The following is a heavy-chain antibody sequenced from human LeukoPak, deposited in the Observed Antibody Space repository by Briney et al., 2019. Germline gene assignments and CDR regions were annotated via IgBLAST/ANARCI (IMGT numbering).Heavy chain of an antibody. CDR3: ARQKILDDNYDSSGYYVDQ. Sequence: ETLSLTCTVSGGSISSYYWSWIRQPPGKGLEWIGYIYYSGSTNYNPSLKSRVTISADTSKNQFSLNLNSVTASDTAVYYCARQKILDDNYDSSGYYVDQWGQGSLVTVSS. CDR2: IYYSGST. J-gene: IGHJ4*02. CDR1: GGSISSYY. D-gene: IGHD3-22*01. V-gene: IGHV4-59*08.